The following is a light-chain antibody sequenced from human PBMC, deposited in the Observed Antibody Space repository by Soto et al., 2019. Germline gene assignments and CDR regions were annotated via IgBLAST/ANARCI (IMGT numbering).Light chain of an antibody. J-gene: IGKJ1*01. V-gene: IGKV3-20*01. CDR1: QSVSSTY. CDR2: GAS. Sequence: EIVSTQSPGTLSLFPGERATFSCRASQSVSSTYLAWYQQKPGQAPRLLIYGASSRATGIPDRFSGSGSGTDFTLTISRLEPEDSAVYYCQQYGSSPRTFGQGTKVEI. CDR3: QQYGSSPRT.